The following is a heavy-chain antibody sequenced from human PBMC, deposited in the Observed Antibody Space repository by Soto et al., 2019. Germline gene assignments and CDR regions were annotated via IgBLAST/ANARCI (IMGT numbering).Heavy chain of an antibody. J-gene: IGHJ4*02. D-gene: IGHD3-22*01. CDR2: IYHSGST. V-gene: IGHV4-4*02. CDR1: GGSISISNW. CDR3: ARGSYYYDSSGYYYVGDFDY. Sequence: SDTLSLTCAVSGGSISISNWWSWFRQPPGKGLEWIGEIYHSGSTNYNPSLKSRVTISVDKSKNQFSLKLSSVTAADTAVYYCARGSYYYDSSGYYYVGDFDYWGQGTRVTVS.